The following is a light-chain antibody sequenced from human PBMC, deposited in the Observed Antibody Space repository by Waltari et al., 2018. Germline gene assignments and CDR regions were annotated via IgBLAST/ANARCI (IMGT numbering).Light chain of an antibody. CDR1: QGINIY. CDR3: QQYVKSAIT. Sequence: EIGLTQSPGTLSLSPGERATLSCRASQGINIYLAWYQQKPGQAPRLLIYGASTRATGTPDRFGGSGSGTDFTRTINRLEPEDSAVYYCQQYVKSAITFGQGTRLEIK. J-gene: IGKJ5*01. CDR2: GAS. V-gene: IGKV3-20*01.